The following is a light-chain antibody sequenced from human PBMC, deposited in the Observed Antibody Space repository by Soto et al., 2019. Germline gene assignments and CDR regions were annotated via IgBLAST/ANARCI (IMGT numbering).Light chain of an antibody. CDR1: QSVSNTY. CDR2: DAS. CDR3: QQYGRSPGLFT. Sequence: EIVLPQSPGTLSLSPGERSTLSCMASQSVSNTYLAWYQQKPGQAPRLLIYDASSRATGIPDRFSGSGSGTDFTLTISRLEPEDFAVYYCQQYGRSPGLFTFGPGTKVDIK. V-gene: IGKV3-20*01. J-gene: IGKJ3*01.